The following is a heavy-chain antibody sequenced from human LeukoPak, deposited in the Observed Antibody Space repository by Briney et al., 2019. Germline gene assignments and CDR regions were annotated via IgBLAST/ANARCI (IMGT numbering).Heavy chain of an antibody. CDR2: INHSGST. Sequence: KPSETLSLTCAVYGGSFSGYYWSWIRQPPGKGLEWIGEINHSGSTNYNPSLKSRVTISVDTSKNQFSLKLSSVTAADAAVYYCARGSRNYGYVWGSYRSSFDWWGQGTLVTVSS. D-gene: IGHD3-16*02. CDR3: ARGSRNYGYVWGSYRSSFDW. V-gene: IGHV4-34*01. CDR1: GGSFSGYY. J-gene: IGHJ4*02.